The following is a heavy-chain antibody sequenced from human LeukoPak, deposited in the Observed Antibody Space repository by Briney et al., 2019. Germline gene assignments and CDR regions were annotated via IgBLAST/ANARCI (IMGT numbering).Heavy chain of an antibody. D-gene: IGHD4-17*01. CDR3: ARDVRTAVTTGY. V-gene: IGHV1-18*01. J-gene: IGHJ4*02. Sequence: GASVKVSCKASGSTFTSNGISWVRQAPGQGLEWMGWISAYNGNTNYAQKIQGRVTMTTDTSTSTAYMELRSLRSDDTAVYYCARDVRTAVTTGYWGQGTLVTVSS. CDR1: GSTFTSNG. CDR2: ISAYNGNT.